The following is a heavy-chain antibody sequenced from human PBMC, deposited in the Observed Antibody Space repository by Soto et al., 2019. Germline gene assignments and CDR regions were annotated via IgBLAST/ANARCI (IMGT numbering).Heavy chain of an antibody. D-gene: IGHD2-21*01. CDR1: GYTFTGYY. CDR3: ARGEGGARWGSIDY. Sequence: QVQLVQSGAEVKKPGASVKVSCKASGYTFTGYYMHWVRQAPGQGLEWMGWINPNSGGTNYAQKFQGWVTMTRDTSISTAYMERSRLRPDDTAVYYCARGEGGARWGSIDYWGQGTLVTVSS. CDR2: INPNSGGT. V-gene: IGHV1-2*04. J-gene: IGHJ4*02.